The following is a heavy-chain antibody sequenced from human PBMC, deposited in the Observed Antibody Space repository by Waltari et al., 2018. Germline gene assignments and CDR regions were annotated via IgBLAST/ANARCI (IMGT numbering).Heavy chain of an antibody. CDR1: GYTFTGYY. CDR3: ARVGSYYYDSSGSYAFDY. V-gene: IGHV1-2*02. Sequence: QVQLVQSGAEVKKPGASVKVSCKASGYTFTGYYLHWVRPAPGQGLERMGWINPNSGGTNYAKKFQGRVTMTRDTSISTAYMELSRLRSDDTAVYYCARVGSYYYDSSGSYAFDYWGQGTLVTVSS. J-gene: IGHJ4*02. CDR2: INPNSGGT. D-gene: IGHD3-22*01.